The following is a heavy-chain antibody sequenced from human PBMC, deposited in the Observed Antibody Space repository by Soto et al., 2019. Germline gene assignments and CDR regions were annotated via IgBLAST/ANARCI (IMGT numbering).Heavy chain of an antibody. J-gene: IGHJ4*02. Sequence: QVQLVESGGGVVQPGRSLRLSCAASGFTFSNYGMHWVRQAPGKGLEWVAVIWYDGSNKYYADSVKGRFTISRDNSKNTQYLQMDSLRAEDTAVYYCARAADGNSPFDYWGQGTLVTVSS. V-gene: IGHV3-33*01. CDR3: ARAADGNSPFDY. CDR1: GFTFSNYG. D-gene: IGHD6-13*01. CDR2: IWYDGSNK.